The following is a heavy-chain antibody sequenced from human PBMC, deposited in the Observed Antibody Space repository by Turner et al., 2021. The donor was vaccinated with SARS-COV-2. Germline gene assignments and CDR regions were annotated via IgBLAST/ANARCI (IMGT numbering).Heavy chain of an antibody. CDR2: CVPVIWLA. CDR3: ACERVRGVNAFAECFQH. CDR1: GGTFSSYA. Sequence: QVKRVPSGAAAKKPGSSVKVSCKASGGTFSSYAISWGRQVPGQGLGWMGGCVPVIWLARNTQKYQGSVTSAVDKSTGNAYMELCSLRSEDTAVYSGACERVRGVNAFAECFQHWGQGTLVTVSS. V-gene: IGHV1-69*04. D-gene: IGHD3-10*01. J-gene: IGHJ1*01.